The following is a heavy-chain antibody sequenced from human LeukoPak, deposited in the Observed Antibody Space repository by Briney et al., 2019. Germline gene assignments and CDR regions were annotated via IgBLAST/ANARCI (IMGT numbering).Heavy chain of an antibody. CDR2: IYHSGST. J-gene: IGHJ4*02. V-gene: IGHV4-38-2*01. D-gene: IGHD6-19*01. Sequence: PSETLSLTCAVSGYSISSGYYWVWIRQPPGKGLEWTGTIYHSGSTYYNPSLKSRVTISVDTSKNQFSLKLSPVTAADTAVYYCARSIAVVGTFYFDYWGQGTLVTVSS. CDR3: ARSIAVVGTFYFDY. CDR1: GYSISSGYY.